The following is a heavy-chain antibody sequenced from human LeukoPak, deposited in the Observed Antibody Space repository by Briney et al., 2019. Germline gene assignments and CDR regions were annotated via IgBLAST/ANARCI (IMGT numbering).Heavy chain of an antibody. J-gene: IGHJ5*02. Sequence: GASVKVSCKASGYTFTSYGISWVRQAPGQGLEWMGWISAYNGNTNYAQKLQGRVTMTTDTSTSTAYMELRSLRSDDTAVYYCARVLGGQLFVSGSWFDPWGQGTLVTVSS. CDR1: GYTFTSYG. CDR2: ISAYNGNT. D-gene: IGHD2-21*02. V-gene: IGHV1-18*01. CDR3: ARVLGGQLFVSGSWFDP.